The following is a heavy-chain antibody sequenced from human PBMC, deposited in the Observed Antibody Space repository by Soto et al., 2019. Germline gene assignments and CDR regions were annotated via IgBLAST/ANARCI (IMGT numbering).Heavy chain of an antibody. D-gene: IGHD1-26*01. CDR1: GGSISSYY. Sequence: SETLSLTCTVSGGSISSYYWSWIRQPPGKGLEWIGYIYYSGSTNYNPSLKSRVTISVDTSKNQFSLKLSSVTAADTAAYYCARDRGGYSGSYSDAFDIWGQGTMVTVSS. CDR3: ARDRGGYSGSYSDAFDI. V-gene: IGHV4-59*01. J-gene: IGHJ3*02. CDR2: IYYSGST.